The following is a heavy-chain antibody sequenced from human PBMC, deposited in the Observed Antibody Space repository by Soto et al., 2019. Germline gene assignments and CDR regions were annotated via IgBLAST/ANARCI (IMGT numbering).Heavy chain of an antibody. CDR1: GGSFSGYY. Sequence: SETLSLTCAVYGGSFSGYYWSWIRQPPGKGLEWIGEINHSGSTNYNPSLKSRVTISVDTSKNQFSLKLSSVTAADTAVYYCASYSSSFLYGMDVWGQGTTVTVSS. D-gene: IGHD6-6*01. CDR3: ASYSSSFLYGMDV. V-gene: IGHV4-34*01. CDR2: INHSGST. J-gene: IGHJ6*02.